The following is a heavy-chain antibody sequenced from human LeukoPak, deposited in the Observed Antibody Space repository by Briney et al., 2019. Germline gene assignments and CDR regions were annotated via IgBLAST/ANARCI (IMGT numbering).Heavy chain of an antibody. V-gene: IGHV1-18*04. CDR1: GYTFTSYG. CDR3: ARDRVRGSGWLYYFDY. D-gene: IGHD6-19*01. J-gene: IGHJ4*02. Sequence: ASVKVSCKASGYTFTSYGISWVRQAPGQGLEWMGWISAYNGNTNYAQKLQGRVTMTTDTSTSTAYMELRSLRSEDTAVYYCARDRVRGSGWLYYFDYWGQGTLVTVSS. CDR2: ISAYNGNT.